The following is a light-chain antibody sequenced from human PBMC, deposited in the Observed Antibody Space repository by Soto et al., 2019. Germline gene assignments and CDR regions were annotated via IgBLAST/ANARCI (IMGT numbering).Light chain of an antibody. CDR3: ASYAGNNNFVL. CDR2: EVT. V-gene: IGLV2-8*01. J-gene: IGLJ2*01. Sequence: QSALAQPPSASGSPGQSVTISCTGTSSDDGAYNYVSWYQQHPGKAPKLVIYEVTERPSGVPERFSGSKSGSTASLTVSGLQAEDEALYYCASYAGNNNFVLFGGGTKLTVL. CDR1: SSDDGAYNY.